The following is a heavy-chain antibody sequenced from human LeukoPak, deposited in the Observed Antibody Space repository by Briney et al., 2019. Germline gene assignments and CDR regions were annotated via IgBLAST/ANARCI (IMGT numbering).Heavy chain of an antibody. CDR1: GYTFTSYG. V-gene: IGHV1-18*01. D-gene: IGHD1-26*01. J-gene: IGHJ6*02. CDR2: ISAYNGNT. Sequence: ASVKVSCKASGYTFTSYGISWVRQAPGQGLERMGWISAYNGNTNYAQKLQGRVTMTTDTSTSTAYMELRSLRSDDTAVYYCARGVVGAPAFYMIYYYYGMDVWGQGTTVTVSS. CDR3: ARGVVGAPAFYMIYYYYGMDV.